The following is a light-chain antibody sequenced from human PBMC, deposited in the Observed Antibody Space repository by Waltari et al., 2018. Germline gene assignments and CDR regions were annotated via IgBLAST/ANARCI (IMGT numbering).Light chain of an antibody. Sequence: ILMTQSPDSLAVSLGERATINCRSSQTVLYSSNNKNYLAWYQQRPGQPPKLLIYWASTRDSGVPDRFSGSGSGTDFTLTISSLLPEDVAVYYCQQYYAIPRTFGQGTKVEIK. V-gene: IGKV4-1*01. CDR3: QQYYAIPRT. J-gene: IGKJ1*01. CDR1: QTVLYSSNNKNY. CDR2: WAS.